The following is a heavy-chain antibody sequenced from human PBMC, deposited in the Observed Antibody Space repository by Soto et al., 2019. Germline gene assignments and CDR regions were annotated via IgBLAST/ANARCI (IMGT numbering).Heavy chain of an antibody. CDR1: GGSVSSGSYY. Sequence: QVQLQESGPGLVKPSETLSLTCTVSGGSVSSGSYYWSWIRQPPGKGREWIGYIYYSGSTNYNPSLKRRVTISVDTSKTQFSLKLSSVTAADTAVYYCARDPTGITGTPGGMDVWGQGTTVTVSS. V-gene: IGHV4-61*01. CDR3: ARDPTGITGTPGGMDV. CDR2: IYYSGST. J-gene: IGHJ6*02. D-gene: IGHD1-20*01.